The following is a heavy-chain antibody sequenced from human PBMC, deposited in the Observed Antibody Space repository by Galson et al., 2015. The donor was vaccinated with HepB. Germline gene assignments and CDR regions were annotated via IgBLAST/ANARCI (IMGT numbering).Heavy chain of an antibody. CDR3: ATDYGDSTKEGYYYYGMDV. V-gene: IGHV1-24*01. CDR2: FDPEDGET. D-gene: IGHD4-17*01. CDR1: GYTLTELS. Sequence: SVKVSCKVSGYTLTELSMHWVRQAPGKGLEWMGGFDPEDGETIYAQKFQGRVTMTEDTSTDTAYMELSSLRSEDTAVYYCATDYGDSTKEGYYYYGMDVWGQGTTVTVSS. J-gene: IGHJ6*02.